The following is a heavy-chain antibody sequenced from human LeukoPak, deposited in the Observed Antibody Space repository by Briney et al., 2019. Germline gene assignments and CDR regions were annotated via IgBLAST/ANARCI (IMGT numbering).Heavy chain of an antibody. J-gene: IGHJ5*02. CDR2: INQDGSEK. CDR1: GFTFSSYW. Sequence: PGGSLRLSCAASGFTFSSYWMSWVRQAPGKGLEWVANINQDGSEKYYVDSVKGRFTISRDNAKNSLYLQMNSLRAEDTAVYYCARDLYGDYPPIWFDPWGQGTLVTVSS. D-gene: IGHD4-17*01. CDR3: ARDLYGDYPPIWFDP. V-gene: IGHV3-7*01.